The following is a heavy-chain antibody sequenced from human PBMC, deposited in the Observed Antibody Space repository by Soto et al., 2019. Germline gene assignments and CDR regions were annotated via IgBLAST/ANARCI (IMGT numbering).Heavy chain of an antibody. CDR3: ARHPGGGDIVVVPAAMMFDY. Sequence: SETLSLTCTVSGGSISSSSYYWGWIRQPPGKGLEWIGSIYYSGSTYYNPSLKSRVTISVDTSKNQFSLKLSSVTAADTAVYYCARHPGGGDIVVVPAAMMFDYWDQGSL. CDR2: IYYSGST. J-gene: IGHJ4*02. D-gene: IGHD2-2*01. V-gene: IGHV4-39*01. CDR1: GGSISSSSYY.